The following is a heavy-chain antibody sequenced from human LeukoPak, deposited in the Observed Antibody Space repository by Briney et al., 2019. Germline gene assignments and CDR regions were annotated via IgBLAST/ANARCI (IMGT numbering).Heavy chain of an antibody. Sequence: GGSLRLSCAASGFTFSSYGMHWVRQAPGKGLEWVAFIRYDGSNKYYADSVKGRFTISRDNSKNTLYLQMNSLRAEDTAVYYCAKVPGKARKFGNLEYWGQGTLVIVSS. V-gene: IGHV3-30*02. J-gene: IGHJ4*02. CDR1: GFTFSSYG. CDR2: IRYDGSNK. D-gene: IGHD1-14*01. CDR3: AKVPGKARKFGNLEY.